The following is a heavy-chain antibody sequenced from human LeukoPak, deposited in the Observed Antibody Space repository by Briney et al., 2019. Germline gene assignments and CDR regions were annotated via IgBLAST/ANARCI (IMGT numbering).Heavy chain of an antibody. CDR1: GFTFSSYE. J-gene: IGHJ4*02. Sequence: PGGSLRLSCAASGFTFSSYEMNWVRQAPGKGLEWVSYISSSGRTIYYADSAKGRFTISRDNAKNSLYLQMNSLRAEDTAVYYCARASGTCFDYWGQGTLVTVSS. V-gene: IGHV3-48*03. D-gene: IGHD1-26*01. CDR2: ISSSGRTI. CDR3: ARASGTCFDY.